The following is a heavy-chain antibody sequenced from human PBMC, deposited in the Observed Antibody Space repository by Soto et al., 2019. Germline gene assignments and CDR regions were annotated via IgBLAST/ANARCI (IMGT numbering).Heavy chain of an antibody. CDR1: GFTFSSYA. D-gene: IGHD2-2*01. J-gene: IGHJ6*02. CDR2: ISDSGVST. V-gene: IGHV3-23*01. Sequence: GGSLRLSCAASGFTFSSYAMTWVRQAPGKXLEWVSAISDSGVSTYYTDSVKGRFTISRDNSRNTLYLQMNSLRAEDTAVYFCAKAATYCDSTSCLRPANPDVWGQGTTVTVSS. CDR3: AKAATYCDSTSCLRPANPDV.